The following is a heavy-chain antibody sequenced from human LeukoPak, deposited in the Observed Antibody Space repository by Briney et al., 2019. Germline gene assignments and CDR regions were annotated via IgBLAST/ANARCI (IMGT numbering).Heavy chain of an antibody. CDR2: ISWNSGSI. D-gene: IGHD6-19*01. CDR3: AKDNRRHYTSGPNPDSLH. J-gene: IGHJ4*02. CDR1: GFIFNNYA. V-gene: IGHV3-9*01. Sequence: RPGGSLRLSCAGSGFIFNNYAMHWVRQPPGKGLEWVSGISWNSGSIDYADSVKGRFTISRDNAKNSLYLQMNSLRVADTAFYYCAKDNRRHYTSGPNPDSLHWGQGALVTVSS.